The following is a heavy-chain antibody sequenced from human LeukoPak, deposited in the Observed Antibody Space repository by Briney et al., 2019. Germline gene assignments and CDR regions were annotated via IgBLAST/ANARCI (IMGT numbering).Heavy chain of an antibody. V-gene: IGHV3-7*01. CDR3: ARVLQGSDY. J-gene: IGHJ4*02. Sequence: GGSLRLSCAASGLTFSIHWMNWVRQAPGKGLECVANINQDGSDKYYVDSVKGRFTISRDNTKNSLYLQMNSLRAEDTAVYYCARVLQGSDYWGQGTLVTVSS. D-gene: IGHD3-10*01. CDR2: INQDGSDK. CDR1: GLTFSIHW.